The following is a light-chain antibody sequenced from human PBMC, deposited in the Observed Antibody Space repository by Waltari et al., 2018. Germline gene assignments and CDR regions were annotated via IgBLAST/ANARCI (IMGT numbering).Light chain of an antibody. CDR3: QAWDSSTYHVV. CDR1: KLRGKY. CDR2: QDT. Sequence: SYELTQPPSVSVAPGQTASITGSVHKLRGKYPCWYQQKPGTAPVVVLYQDTKRPSGIPERFSGSNSGNTATLTISGTQAMDEADYYCQAWDSSTYHVVFGGGTKLTVL. V-gene: IGLV3-1*01. J-gene: IGLJ2*01.